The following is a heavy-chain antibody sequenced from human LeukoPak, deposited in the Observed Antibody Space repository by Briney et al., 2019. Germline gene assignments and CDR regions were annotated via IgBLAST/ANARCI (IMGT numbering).Heavy chain of an antibody. CDR3: AAAVGYCNGARCYSDRFDH. J-gene: IGHJ4*02. V-gene: IGHV1-58*01. CDR2: SVAGSGNT. D-gene: IGHD2-15*01. Sequence: SVKVSCKASGFTFTTSAVQWVRQARGQRLEWIGWSVAGSGNTNYAQKFQGRVTITRDMSTSTAYLELNSLKPEDTAFYYCAAAVGYCNGARCYSDRFDHWGQGTLVTVSS. CDR1: GFTFTTSA.